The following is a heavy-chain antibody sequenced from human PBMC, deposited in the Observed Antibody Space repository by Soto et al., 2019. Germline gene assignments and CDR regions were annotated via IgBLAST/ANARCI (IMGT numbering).Heavy chain of an antibody. V-gene: IGHV1-69*13. D-gene: IGHD3-22*01. CDR2: IIPIFGTA. Sequence: SVKVSCKASGGTFSDYGINWVRQAPGQGLEWMGGIIPIFGTANYAQKFQGRVTIIADESTTTAYMELSSLRYEDTAVYYCARGWDHYDSSGLLTWFDPWGQGTLVTVSS. J-gene: IGHJ5*02. CDR3: ARGWDHYDSSGLLTWFDP. CDR1: GGTFSDYG.